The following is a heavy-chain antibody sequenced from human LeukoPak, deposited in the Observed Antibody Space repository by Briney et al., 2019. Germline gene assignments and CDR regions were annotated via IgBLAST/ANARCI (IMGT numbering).Heavy chain of an antibody. D-gene: IGHD6-13*01. CDR1: GYTFTSYG. CDR3: ARDTAAAGPFDP. J-gene: IGHJ5*02. CDR2: INPNSGGT. Sequence: GASVKVSCKASGYTFTSYGISWVRQAPGQGLEWMGWINPNSGGTNYAQKFQGRVTMTRDTSISTAYMELSRLRSDDTAVYYCARDTAAAGPFDPWGQGTLVTVSS. V-gene: IGHV1-2*02.